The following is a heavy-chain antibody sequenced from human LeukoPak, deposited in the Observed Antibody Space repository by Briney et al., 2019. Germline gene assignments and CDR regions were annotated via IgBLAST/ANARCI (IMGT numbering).Heavy chain of an antibody. D-gene: IGHD2-8*02. Sequence: SETLSLTCTVSGYSISSGYFWGWIRQPPGKGLDWIGSIYHSGSTYYNPSLKSRLTISVDTSKNQFSLKLNSVTAADTAVYSCARVNSLLGYYMDVWGKGTTVTVSS. V-gene: IGHV4-38-2*02. J-gene: IGHJ6*03. CDR3: ARVNSLLGYYMDV. CDR1: GYSISSGYF. CDR2: IYHSGST.